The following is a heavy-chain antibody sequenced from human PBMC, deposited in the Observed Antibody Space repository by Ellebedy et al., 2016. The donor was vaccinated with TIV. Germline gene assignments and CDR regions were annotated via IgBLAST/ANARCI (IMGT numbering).Heavy chain of an antibody. CDR1: GFTFSDYY. V-gene: IGHV3-11*01. CDR2: ISSTGNTI. CDR3: ARCGGSARPFSWFDP. Sequence: GESLKISCAASGFTFSDYYMSWIRQAPGKGLEWVSYISSTGNTIYYADSVKGRFTISRDNAKNSLFLQMNILRAEDTAVYYCARCGGSARPFSWFDPWGQGTLVTVSS. J-gene: IGHJ5*02. D-gene: IGHD6-6*01.